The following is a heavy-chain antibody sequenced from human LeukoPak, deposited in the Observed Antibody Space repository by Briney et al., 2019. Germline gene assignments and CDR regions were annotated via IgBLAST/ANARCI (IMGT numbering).Heavy chain of an antibody. V-gene: IGHV3-30*03. J-gene: IGHJ6*02. CDR3: ARDLRATDADYYYYYYGMDV. D-gene: IGHD3-9*01. CDR2: ISYDGSNK. CDR1: GFTFSSYG. Sequence: PGGSLRLSCAASGFTFSSYGMHWVRQAPGKGLEWVAVISYDGSNKYYADSVKGRFTISRDNSKNTLYLQMNSLRAEDTAVYYCARDLRATDADYYYYYYGMDVWGQGTTVTVSS.